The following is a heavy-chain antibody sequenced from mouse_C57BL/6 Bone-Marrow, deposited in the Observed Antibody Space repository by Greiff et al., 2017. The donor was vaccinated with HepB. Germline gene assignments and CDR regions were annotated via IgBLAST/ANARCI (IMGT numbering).Heavy chain of an antibody. Sequence: VKLQESAAELARPGASVKLSCKASGYTFTSYGISWVKQRTGQGLEWIGEIYPRSGNTYYNEKFKGKATLTADKSSSTAYMELRSLTSEDSAVYFCARYHYGSSYSAAWFAYWGHGTLVPVSA. CDR3: ARYHYGSSYSAAWFAY. J-gene: IGHJ3*01. D-gene: IGHD1-1*01. CDR1: GYTFTSYG. V-gene: IGHV1-81*01. CDR2: IYPRSGNT.